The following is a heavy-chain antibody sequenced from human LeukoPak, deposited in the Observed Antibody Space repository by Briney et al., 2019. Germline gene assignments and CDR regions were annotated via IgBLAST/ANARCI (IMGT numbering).Heavy chain of an antibody. V-gene: IGHV1-2*02. CDR1: GYTFTNYL. D-gene: IGHD3-10*01. J-gene: IGHJ5*01. Sequence: ASVKVSCKASGYTFTNYLLHWVRQAPGQGLEWMGWIHPRRGDTNYAQKFQGRVTMTRDTSISTAYLDLSSLRSDDTAVYYCARDGDYGTGSYYRGCIDSWGQGTPVTVSP. CDR3: ARDGDYGTGSYYRGCIDS. CDR2: IHPRRGDT.